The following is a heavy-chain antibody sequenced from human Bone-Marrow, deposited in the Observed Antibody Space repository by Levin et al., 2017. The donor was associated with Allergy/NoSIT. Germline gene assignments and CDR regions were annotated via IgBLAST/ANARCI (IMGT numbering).Heavy chain of an antibody. D-gene: IGHD1-14*01. CDR3: VKDDGFKLEIRGTSDY. CDR1: GFSFPTCP. J-gene: IGHJ4*02. CDR2: ISFSGDAT. Sequence: GGSLRLSCAASGFSFPTCPMAWVRQAPGKGLEWVSTISFSGDATYYADSVKGRFTISRDNSKNTLYLQMNSLRAEDTAVYYCVKDDGFKLEIRGTSDYWGQGTLVTVSS. V-gene: IGHV3-23*01.